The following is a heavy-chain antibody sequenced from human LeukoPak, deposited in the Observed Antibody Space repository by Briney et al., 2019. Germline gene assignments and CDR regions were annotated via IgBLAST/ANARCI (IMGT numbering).Heavy chain of an antibody. J-gene: IGHJ4*02. CDR3: ARDLSPVVRASPMGY. D-gene: IGHD3-10*01. CDR2: ITYDGYYK. Sequence: PGRSLRLSCTASGFTFSSNVMHWVRQAPGKGLEWVALITYDGYYKYYSDSVKGRFTISSDTSKNTLYLQMNSLRAEDTAVYYCARDLSPVVRASPMGYWGQGTPVTVSS. CDR1: GFTFSSNV. V-gene: IGHV3-30*03.